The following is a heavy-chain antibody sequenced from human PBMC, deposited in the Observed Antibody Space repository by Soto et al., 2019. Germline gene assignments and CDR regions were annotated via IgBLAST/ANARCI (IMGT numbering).Heavy chain of an antibody. CDR3: ARVDSRGWYVDY. CDR2: INHSGST. Sequence: QVHLQQWGAGLLKPSETLSLTCAVYGGSFSGYYWSWIRQPPGKGLEWIAEINHSGSTNYSPSLTSRVTISGDTSQNQCSLKLPSVTAADTAVYYCARVDSRGWYVDYWGQGTLLTVSS. J-gene: IGHJ4*02. D-gene: IGHD6-19*01. CDR1: GGSFSGYY. V-gene: IGHV4-34*01.